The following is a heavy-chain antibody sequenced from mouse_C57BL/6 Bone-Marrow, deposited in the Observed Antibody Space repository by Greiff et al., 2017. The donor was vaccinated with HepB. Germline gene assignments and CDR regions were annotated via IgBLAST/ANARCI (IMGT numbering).Heavy chain of an antibody. J-gene: IGHJ4*01. CDR2: IWTGGGT. Sequence: VQLKESGPGLVAPSQSLSITCTVSGFSLTSYAISWVRQPPGTGLEWLGVIWTGGGTNYNSALKSRLSISKDNSKSQVFLKMNSLQTDDTARYYCARYYYGSSWIYAMDYWGQGTSVTVSS. CDR1: GFSLTSYA. D-gene: IGHD1-1*01. CDR3: ARYYYGSSWIYAMDY. V-gene: IGHV2-9-1*01.